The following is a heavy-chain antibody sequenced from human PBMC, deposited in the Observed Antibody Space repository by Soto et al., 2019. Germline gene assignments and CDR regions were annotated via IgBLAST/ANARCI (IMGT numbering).Heavy chain of an antibody. J-gene: IGHJ4*02. V-gene: IGHV3-30*18. CDR1: GFTFSSYG. Sequence: GGSLRLSCAASGFTFSSYGMHWVRQAPGKGLEWVAVISYDGSNKYYADSVKGRFTISRDNSKNTLYLQMNSLRAEDTAVYYCAKDLAPTGGTLDYWGQGTLVTVSS. CDR3: AKDLAPTGGTLDY. D-gene: IGHD7-27*01. CDR2: ISYDGSNK.